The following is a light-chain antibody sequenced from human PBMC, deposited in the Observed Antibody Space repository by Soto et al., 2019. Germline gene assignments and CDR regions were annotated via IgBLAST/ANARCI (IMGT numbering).Light chain of an antibody. CDR1: QGISSA. J-gene: IGKJ4*01. Sequence: AIQLTQSPSSLSASVGDRVTITCRASQGISSALAWYQQKPGKAPNLLIYDASSLESGVPSRFSGSGSGTDFTLTISSLQPEDFATYYCQQFNNYPLTFGGGTKVEMK. CDR2: DAS. CDR3: QQFNNYPLT. V-gene: IGKV1D-13*01.